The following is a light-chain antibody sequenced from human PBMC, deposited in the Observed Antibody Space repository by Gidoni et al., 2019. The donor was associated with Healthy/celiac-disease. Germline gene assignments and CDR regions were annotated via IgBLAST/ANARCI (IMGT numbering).Light chain of an antibody. CDR1: SSDVGGYNY. Sequence: QSALTQPPSASGSPGQSVIISCTGTSSDVGGYNYVSWYQQHPGKAPKLMIYEVSKRPSGVPDRFSGSKSGNTASLTVSGLQAEDEADYYCSSYAGSNNLVVFGGGTKLTVL. J-gene: IGLJ2*01. V-gene: IGLV2-8*01. CDR2: EVS. CDR3: SSYAGSNNLVV.